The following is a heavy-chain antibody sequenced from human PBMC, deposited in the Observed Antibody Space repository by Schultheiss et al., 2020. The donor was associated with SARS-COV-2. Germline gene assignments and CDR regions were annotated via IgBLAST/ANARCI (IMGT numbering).Heavy chain of an antibody. J-gene: IGHJ4*02. D-gene: IGHD4-17*01. V-gene: IGHV1-2*02. CDR1: GYTFTSYA. CDR2: INAGNGNT. Sequence: ASVKVSCKASGYTFTSYAMHWVRQAPGQGLEWMGWINAGNGNTKYSQKFQGRVTMTRDTSISTAYMELSRLRSDDTAVYYCARDRDYGDHWGYWGQGTLVTVSS. CDR3: ARDRDYGDHWGY.